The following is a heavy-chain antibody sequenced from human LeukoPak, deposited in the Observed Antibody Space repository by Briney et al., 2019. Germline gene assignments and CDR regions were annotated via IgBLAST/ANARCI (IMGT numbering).Heavy chain of an antibody. D-gene: IGHD3-10*01. V-gene: IGHV3-30*02. CDR3: ARVARGDYYYYYMDV. CDR1: GFTFSSYG. CDR2: IRYDGSNK. Sequence: PGGSLGLSCAASGFTFSSYGMHWVRQAPGKGLEGVAFIRYDGSNKYYADSVQGRFTISRDNAKNTLYLQMNSLRAEDTALYYCARVARGDYYYYYMDVWGKGTTVTVSS. J-gene: IGHJ6*03.